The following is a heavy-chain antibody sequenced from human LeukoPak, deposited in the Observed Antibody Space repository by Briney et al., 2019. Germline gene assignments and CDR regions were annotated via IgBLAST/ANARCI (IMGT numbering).Heavy chain of an antibody. CDR2: IYYTGRT. CDR3: ARRELGYCSSTSCYPPFDY. Sequence: SETLSLTCNVSGDSATSDIYWGWLRQPPGKGLEWIGAIYYTGRTYYNPSLGSRVSISVDSSKRHFSLELTSVTVADTAVYYCARRELGYCSSTSCYPPFDYWGQGTLVTVSS. J-gene: IGHJ4*02. CDR1: GDSATSDIY. D-gene: IGHD2-2*01. V-gene: IGHV4-39*01.